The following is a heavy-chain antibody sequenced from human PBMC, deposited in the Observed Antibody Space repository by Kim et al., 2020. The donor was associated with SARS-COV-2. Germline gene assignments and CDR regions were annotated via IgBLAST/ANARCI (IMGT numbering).Heavy chain of an antibody. Sequence: SETLSLTCTVSGGSISSSSYYWGWIRQPPGKGLEWIGSIYYSGSTYYNPSLKSRVTISVDTSKNQFSLKLSSVTAADTAVYYCARGAAANDEGYFQHWGQGTLVTVSS. CDR3: ARGAAANDEGYFQH. D-gene: IGHD6-13*01. CDR2: IYYSGST. CDR1: GGSISSSSYY. V-gene: IGHV4-39*01. J-gene: IGHJ1*01.